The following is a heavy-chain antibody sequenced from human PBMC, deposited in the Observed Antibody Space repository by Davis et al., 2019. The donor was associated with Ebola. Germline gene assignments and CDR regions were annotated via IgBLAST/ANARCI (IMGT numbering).Heavy chain of an antibody. V-gene: IGHV3-33*06. Sequence: GGSLRLSCAASGFTFSSYGMHWVRQAPGKGLEWVAVIWYDGSNKYYADSVKGRFTISRDNSKNTLYLQMNSLRAEDTAVYYCAKDGHYDAFDIWGQGTMVTVSS. CDR1: GFTFSSYG. CDR3: AKDGHYDAFDI. J-gene: IGHJ3*02. CDR2: IWYDGSNK.